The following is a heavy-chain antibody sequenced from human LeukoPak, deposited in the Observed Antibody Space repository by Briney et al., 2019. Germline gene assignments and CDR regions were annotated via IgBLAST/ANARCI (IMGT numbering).Heavy chain of an antibody. CDR2: INTNTGNP. D-gene: IGHD3-10*01. CDR1: GYTFTSYA. V-gene: IGHV7-4-1*02. Sequence: ASVKVSCKASGYTFTSYAMNWVRQAPGQGLEWMGWINTNTGNPTYAQGFTGRFVFSVDTSVSTAYLQISSLKAEDTAVYYCARTRAPYYYASGSPDFWGQGTLVTVSS. CDR3: ARTRAPYYYASGSPDF. J-gene: IGHJ4*02.